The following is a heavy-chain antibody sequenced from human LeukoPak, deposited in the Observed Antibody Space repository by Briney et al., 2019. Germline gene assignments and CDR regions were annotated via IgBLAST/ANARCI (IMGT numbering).Heavy chain of an antibody. CDR1: GHSIHNSSY. Sequence: SETLSLTCTLSGHSIHNSSYWGWIRQVPGQGLEWIATVYHIDTTFYNPSLKSRVKISADASKNILSLSLPSVTAADTPTYFCASGQNLYTWGQGILVVVSS. V-gene: IGHV4-38-2*02. D-gene: IGHD1-1*01. J-gene: IGHJ4*02. CDR2: VYHIDTT. CDR3: ASGQNLYT.